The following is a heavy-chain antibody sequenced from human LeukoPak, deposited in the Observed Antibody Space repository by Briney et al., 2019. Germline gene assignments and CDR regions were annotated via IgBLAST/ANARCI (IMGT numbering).Heavy chain of an antibody. CDR1: GGTFSSYA. V-gene: IGHV1-69*04. Sequence: ASVKVSCKASGGTFSSYAISWVRQAPGQGLEWMGRIIPILGIANYAQKFQGRVTITADKSTSTAYMELSSLRSEDTAVYYCARNPYYYDSSGYYTNWFDPWGQGTLVTVSS. CDR2: IIPILGIA. CDR3: ARNPYYYDSSGYYTNWFDP. D-gene: IGHD3-22*01. J-gene: IGHJ5*02.